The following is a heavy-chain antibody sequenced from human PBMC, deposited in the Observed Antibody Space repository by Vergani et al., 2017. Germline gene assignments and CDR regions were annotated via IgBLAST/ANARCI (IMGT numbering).Heavy chain of an antibody. J-gene: IGHJ4*02. CDR2: IKSKTDGGTT. CDR3: TTEYYYDTSGLFDY. CDR1: GFTFSNGW. D-gene: IGHD3-22*01. Sequence: EVQLVESGGGLVKPGGSLRLSCAVSGFTFSNGWMSWVRQAPGQGLEWIGRIKSKTDGGTTDYAAPVKGRFTISRDDSKNTLYLQMNSLKTEDTAVYYCTTEYYYDTSGLFDYWGQGTLVTVSS. V-gene: IGHV3-15*01.